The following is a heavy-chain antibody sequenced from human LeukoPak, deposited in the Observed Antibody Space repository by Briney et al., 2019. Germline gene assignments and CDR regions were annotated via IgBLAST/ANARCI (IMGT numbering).Heavy chain of an antibody. D-gene: IGHD3-3*01. J-gene: IGHJ4*02. Sequence: GASVKVSCKASGYTFTSYYMHWVRQAPGQGLEWMGWINPNSGGTNYAQKFQGRVTMTRDTSISTAYMELSRLRSDDTAVYYCARGGITIFGVVILFDYWGQGTLVTVSS. CDR2: INPNSGGT. CDR1: GYTFTSYY. V-gene: IGHV1-2*02. CDR3: ARGGITIFGVVILFDY.